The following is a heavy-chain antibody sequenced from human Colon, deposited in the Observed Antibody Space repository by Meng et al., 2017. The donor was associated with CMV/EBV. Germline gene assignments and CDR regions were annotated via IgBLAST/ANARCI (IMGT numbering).Heavy chain of an antibody. CDR1: GGTFDTST. Sequence: QVQLCRSGAEVMKPGSSGKCSCKASGGTFDTSTFNWVRQAPGQGLEWMGGIIPMFGSPSYSQKFRGRVTITADELEVNSLRSEDTAVYYCARGKQAGFDLWGQGTLVTVSS. CDR2: IIPMFGSP. D-gene: IGHD6-13*01. J-gene: IGHJ5*02. V-gene: IGHV1-69*12. CDR3: ARGKQAGFDL.